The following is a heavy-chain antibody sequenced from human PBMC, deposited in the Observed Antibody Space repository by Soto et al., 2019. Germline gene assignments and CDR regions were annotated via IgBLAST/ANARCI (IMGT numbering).Heavy chain of an antibody. D-gene: IGHD6-19*01. J-gene: IGHJ4*02. CDR2: IWYDGSNK. Sequence: GGSLRLSCAASGFTFSSYGMHWVRQAPGKGLEWVAVIWYDGSNKYYADSVKGRFTISRDNSKNTLYLQMNSLRAEDTAVYYCARDSRSSGWGHYYFDYWGQGTLVTV. V-gene: IGHV3-33*01. CDR3: ARDSRSSGWGHYYFDY. CDR1: GFTFSSYG.